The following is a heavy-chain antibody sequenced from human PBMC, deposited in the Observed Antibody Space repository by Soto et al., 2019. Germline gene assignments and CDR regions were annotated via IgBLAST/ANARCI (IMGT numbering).Heavy chain of an antibody. CDR3: AREQYYYDSSGYYWASYYYYGMDV. CDR2: ISAYNGNT. J-gene: IGHJ6*02. D-gene: IGHD3-22*01. Sequence: ASVKVSCKASGYTFTSYDISWVRQAPGQGLEWMGWISAYNGNTNYAQKLQGRATMTTDTSTSTAYIELRSLRSDDTAVYYCAREQYYYDSSGYYWASYYYYGMDVWGQGTTVTVSS. V-gene: IGHV1-18*01. CDR1: GYTFTSYD.